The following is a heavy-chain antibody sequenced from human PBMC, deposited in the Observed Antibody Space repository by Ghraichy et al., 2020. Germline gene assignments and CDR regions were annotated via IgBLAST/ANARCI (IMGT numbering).Heavy chain of an antibody. V-gene: IGHV4-59*01. CDR3: ARTGSLRPDWFFDL. CDR1: GGSISSNY. D-gene: IGHD1-14*01. CDR2: IYHSGST. Sequence: SETLSLTCTVSGGSISSNYCTWIRQPPGKGLEWIGYIYHSGSTNSNPSLKSRVSISVDASKNQFSLKLRSVTAADTAVYYCARTGSLRPDWFFDLWGRGTLISVSS. J-gene: IGHJ2*01.